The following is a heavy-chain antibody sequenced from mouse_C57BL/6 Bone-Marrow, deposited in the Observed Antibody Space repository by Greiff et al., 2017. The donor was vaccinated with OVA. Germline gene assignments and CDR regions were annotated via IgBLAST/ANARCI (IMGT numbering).Heavy chain of an antibody. CDR3: ARSQGRGGHYAMCD. V-gene: IGHV2-2*01. CDR1: GFSLTSYG. CDR2: LWSGGST. D-gene: IGHD3-3*01. J-gene: IGHJ4*01. Sequence: QVQLKESGPGLVQPSQCLSITCTVSGFSLTSYGVHWVRQSPGKGLEWLGVLWSGGSTDYNDAFISRLSISKDTSKSQVFFKMNSLQADDTAIYYGARSQGRGGHYAMCDRGPGATVTVAT.